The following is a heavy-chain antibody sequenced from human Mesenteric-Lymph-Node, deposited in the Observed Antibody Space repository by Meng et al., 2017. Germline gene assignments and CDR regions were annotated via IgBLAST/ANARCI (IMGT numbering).Heavy chain of an antibody. CDR2: IIPSFGTA. CDR1: GGNFSNYA. J-gene: IGHJ4*02. D-gene: IGHD3-22*01. V-gene: IGHV1-69*01. Sequence: QVSLVQRAAEVRTPGYARTGACKASGGNFSNYAFSWVRQAPGQGLEWMGVIIPSFGTADYAQKFQGRVTINADDSTRTAYMDLISLRSEDTAVYYCARGGDYDSSGYYRPQSFYYFDHWGQGTLVTVSS. CDR3: ARGGDYDSSGYYRPQSFYYFDH.